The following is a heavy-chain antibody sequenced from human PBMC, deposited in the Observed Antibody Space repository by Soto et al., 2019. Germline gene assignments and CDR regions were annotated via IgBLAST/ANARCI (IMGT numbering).Heavy chain of an antibody. CDR3: ARAAYYDFWSGYYPPYYYYGMDV. V-gene: IGHV1-8*01. CDR1: GYTFTSYD. CDR2: MNPNSGNT. J-gene: IGHJ6*02. D-gene: IGHD3-3*01. Sequence: GASVKVSCKASGYTFTSYDINWVRQATGRGLEWMGWMNPNSGNTGYAQKFQGRVTMTRNTSISTAYMELSSLRSEDTAVYYCARAAYYDFWSGYYPPYYYYGMDVWGQGTTVTVSS.